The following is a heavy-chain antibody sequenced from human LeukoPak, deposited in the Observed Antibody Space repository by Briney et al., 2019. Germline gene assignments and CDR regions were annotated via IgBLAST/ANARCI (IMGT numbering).Heavy chain of an antibody. Sequence: GGSLRLSCAASGFTFSNAWMSWVRQAPGKGLEWVGRIKSKTDGGTTDYAAPVKGRFTILRDDSKNTLYLQMNSLKTEDTAVYYCTTAAPYCSSTSCLDYWGQGTLVTVSS. J-gene: IGHJ4*02. D-gene: IGHD2-2*01. CDR2: IKSKTDGGTT. CDR3: TTAAPYCSSTSCLDY. CDR1: GFTFSNAW. V-gene: IGHV3-15*01.